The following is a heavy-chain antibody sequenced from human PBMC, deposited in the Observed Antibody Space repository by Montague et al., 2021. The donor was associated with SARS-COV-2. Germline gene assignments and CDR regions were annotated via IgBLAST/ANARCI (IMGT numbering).Heavy chain of an antibody. CDR2: IHYSGYT. V-gene: IGHV4-39*02. CDR3: ARESFSCYDMDV. J-gene: IGHJ6*02. CDR1: GGALNSGTYY. Sequence: SETLSLTCAVSGGALNSGTYYWGWIRQPPGKGLEWLESIHYSGYTYNHPSLRSRVTISVDPAKNQFSLKVSSVTAADTAVYYCARESFSCYDMDVWGQGTTVTVSS.